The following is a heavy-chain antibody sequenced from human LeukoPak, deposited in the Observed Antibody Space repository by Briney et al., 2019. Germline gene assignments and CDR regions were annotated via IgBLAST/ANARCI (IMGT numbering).Heavy chain of an antibody. CDR2: IYHSGST. J-gene: IGHJ4*02. D-gene: IGHD6-19*01. V-gene: IGHV4-38-2*02. Sequence: PSETLSLTCTVSGYSISSAYYWGWIRQPPGKGLEWIGSIYHSGSTYYNPSLRARVTISVDTSKNQFSLKLSSVTAADTAVYYCAGSSGWYYFDYWGQGTLVTVSS. CDR1: GYSISSAYY. CDR3: AGSSGWYYFDY.